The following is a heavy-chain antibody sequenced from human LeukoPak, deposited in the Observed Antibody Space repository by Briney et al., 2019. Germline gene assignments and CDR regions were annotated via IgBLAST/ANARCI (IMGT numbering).Heavy chain of an antibody. CDR3: ARALISGKAPPYWGWVVKNYYYYYYMDV. V-gene: IGHV1-8*01. J-gene: IGHJ6*03. D-gene: IGHD3-16*01. CDR1: GYTFTSYD. CDR2: MNPNSGNT. Sequence: ASVKVSCKASGYTFTSYDINWVRQATGQGLEWMGWMNPNSGNTGYAQKFQGRVTMTRNTSISTAYMELSSLRSEDTAVYYCARALISGKAPPYWGWVVKNYYYYYYMDVWGKGTTVTISS.